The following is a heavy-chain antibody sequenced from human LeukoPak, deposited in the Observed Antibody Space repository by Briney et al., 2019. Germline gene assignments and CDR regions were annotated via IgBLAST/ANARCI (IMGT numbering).Heavy chain of an antibody. J-gene: IGHJ4*02. CDR1: GGSIGSGGYY. Sequence: SETLSLTCTVSGGSIGSGGYYWSWIRQHPGKGLEWIGYIYYSGSTYYNPSLKSRVTISVDTSKNQFSLKLSSVTAADTAVYYCARSGSGSYYPYYFDYWGQGTLVTVSS. CDR3: ARSGSGSYYPYYFDY. D-gene: IGHD3-10*01. CDR2: IYYSGST. V-gene: IGHV4-31*03.